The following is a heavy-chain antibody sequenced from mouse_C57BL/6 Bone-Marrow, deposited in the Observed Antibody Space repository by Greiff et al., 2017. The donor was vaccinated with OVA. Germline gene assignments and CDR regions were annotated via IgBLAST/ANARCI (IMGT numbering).Heavy chain of an antibody. Sequence: VQLQQPGAELVKPGASVKLSCKASGYTFTSYWMHWVKQRPGRGLEWIGRIDPNSGGTKYNEKFKSKATLTVDKPSSTAYMQLSSLTSEDSAVYYCARAPDGYYAHHYAMDYWGQGTSVTVSS. CDR2: IDPNSGGT. CDR3: ARAPDGYYAHHYAMDY. J-gene: IGHJ4*01. V-gene: IGHV1-72*01. D-gene: IGHD2-3*01. CDR1: GYTFTSYW.